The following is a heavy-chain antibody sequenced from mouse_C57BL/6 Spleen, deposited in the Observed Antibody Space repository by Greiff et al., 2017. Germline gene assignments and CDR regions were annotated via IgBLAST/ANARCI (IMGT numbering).Heavy chain of an antibody. CDR1: GYTFTDYY. CDR3: ARTGSPHYYAMDY. CDR2: INPNNGGT. J-gene: IGHJ4*01. Sequence: EVQLQQSGPELVKPGASVKISCKASGYTFTDYYMNWVKQSHGKSLEWIGDINPNNGGTSYNQKFKGKATLTVDKSSSTAYMELRSLTSEDSAVYYCARTGSPHYYAMDYWGQGTSVTVSS. V-gene: IGHV1-26*01. D-gene: IGHD1-1*02.